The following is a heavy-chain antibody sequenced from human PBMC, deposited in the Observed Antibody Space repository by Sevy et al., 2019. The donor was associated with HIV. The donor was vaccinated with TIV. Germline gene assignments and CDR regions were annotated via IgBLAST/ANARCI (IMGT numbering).Heavy chain of an antibody. CDR2: ISYDGSNK. D-gene: IGHD1-26*01. CDR1: GFTFSSYA. J-gene: IGHJ3*02. V-gene: IGHV3-30-3*01. Sequence: GGSLRLSCAASGFTFSSYAMHWVRQAPGKGLEWVAVISYDGSNKDYADSVKGRFTISRDNSKNTLYLQMNSLRAEDTAVYYCARDSYRVGATRGPDAFDIWGQGTMVTVSS. CDR3: ARDSYRVGATRGPDAFDI.